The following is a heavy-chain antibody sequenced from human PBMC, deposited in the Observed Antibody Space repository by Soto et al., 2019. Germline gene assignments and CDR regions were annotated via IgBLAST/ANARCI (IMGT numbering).Heavy chain of an antibody. D-gene: IGHD1-7*01. CDR2: ISSFSSTI. CDR1: GFTFSGYT. J-gene: IGHJ4*02. V-gene: IGHV3-48*02. Sequence: PVGSLRLSCAASGFTFSGYTMNWVRQAPGKGLEWISYISSFSSTIYYADSVRGRFTISRDNAKDSLYLQMNSLRDEDTAVYYCATIRGSTLNYWGQGTLVTVSS. CDR3: ATIRGSTLNY.